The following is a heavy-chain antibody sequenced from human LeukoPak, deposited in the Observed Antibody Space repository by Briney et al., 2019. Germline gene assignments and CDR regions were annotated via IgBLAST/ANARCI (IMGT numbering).Heavy chain of an antibody. CDR2: IGPTGSTT. V-gene: IGHV3-74*01. CDR3: ARGPNSNWSGLDF. Sequence: GGSLRLSCTASGFSFSGHWMHWARQLPGKGLVWVSRIGPTGSTTSYADSVKGRFTVSRDNAKNTLYLQVNNLRAEDTAVYYCARGPNSNWSGLDFWGQGTLLTVSS. J-gene: IGHJ4*02. CDR1: GFSFSGHW. D-gene: IGHD6-6*01.